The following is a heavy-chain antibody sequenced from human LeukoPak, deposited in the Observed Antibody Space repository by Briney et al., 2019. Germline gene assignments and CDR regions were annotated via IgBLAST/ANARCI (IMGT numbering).Heavy chain of an antibody. J-gene: IGHJ3*02. V-gene: IGHV3-23*01. CDR2: ISGSGGST. CDR1: GFTFSSYA. D-gene: IGHD6-13*01. CDR3: AKVNSSSSWYPRAFDI. Sequence: GGSLRLSCAASGFTFSSYAMSWVRQAPGKGLEWVSDISGSGGSTYYADSVKGRFTISRDNSKNTLYLQMNSLRAEDTAVYYCAKVNSSSSWYPRAFDIWGQGTMVTVSS.